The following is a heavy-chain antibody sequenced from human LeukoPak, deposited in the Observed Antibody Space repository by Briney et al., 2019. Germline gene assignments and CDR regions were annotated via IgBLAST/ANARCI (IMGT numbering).Heavy chain of an antibody. J-gene: IGHJ3*02. CDR3: ARDSPVLLWFGESPDAFDI. V-gene: IGHV1-69*13. Sequence: SVKVSRKASGGTFSSYAISWVRQAPGQGLEWMGGIIPIFGTANYAQKFQGRVTITADESTSTAYMELSSLRSEDTAVYYCARDSPVLLWFGESPDAFDIWGQGTMVTVSS. CDR1: GGTFSSYA. CDR2: IIPIFGTA. D-gene: IGHD3-10*01.